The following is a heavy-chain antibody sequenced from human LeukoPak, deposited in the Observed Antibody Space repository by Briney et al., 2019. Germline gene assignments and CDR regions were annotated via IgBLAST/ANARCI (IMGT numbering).Heavy chain of an antibody. CDR3: ARSYYYDSSGSLDY. D-gene: IGHD3-22*01. Sequence: SETLSLTCTVSGGSISSYYWSWIRQPPGKGLEWIGYIYYSGSTNYNPSLKIRLTISVDTSKIQFSLKLSSVTAADTAVYYCARSYYYDSSGSLDYWGQGTLVTVSS. V-gene: IGHV4-59*08. CDR1: GGSISSYY. CDR2: IYYSGST. J-gene: IGHJ4*02.